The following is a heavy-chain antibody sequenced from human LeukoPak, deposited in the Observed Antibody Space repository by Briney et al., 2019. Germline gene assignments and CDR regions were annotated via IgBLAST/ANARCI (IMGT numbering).Heavy chain of an antibody. Sequence: GGSLRLSCAASGFTVSSNYMSWVRQAPGKGLEWVSVIYSGGSTYYADSVKGRFTISRDNSKNTLYLQMNSLRAKDTAVYYCAREVGGSYYYDYWGQGTLVTVSS. CDR2: IYSGGST. CDR3: AREVGGSYYYDY. V-gene: IGHV3-53*01. CDR1: GFTVSSNY. J-gene: IGHJ4*02. D-gene: IGHD1-26*01.